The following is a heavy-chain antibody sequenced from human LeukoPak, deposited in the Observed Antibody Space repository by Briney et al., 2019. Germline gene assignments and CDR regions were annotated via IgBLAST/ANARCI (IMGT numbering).Heavy chain of an antibody. Sequence: EASVKVSCKASGGTFSSYAISWVRQAPGQGLEWMGRIIPILGIANYAQKFQGRVTITADKSTSTAYMELSSLRSEDTAVYYCARGRDSSSWTGYFGYWGQGTLVTVSS. D-gene: IGHD6-13*01. CDR3: ARGRDSSSWTGYFGY. V-gene: IGHV1-69*04. J-gene: IGHJ4*02. CDR1: GGTFSSYA. CDR2: IIPILGIA.